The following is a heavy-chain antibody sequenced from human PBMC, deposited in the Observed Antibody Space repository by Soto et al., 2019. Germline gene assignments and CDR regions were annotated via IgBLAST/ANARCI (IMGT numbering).Heavy chain of an antibody. Sequence: QVQLVESGGGVVQPGRSLRLSCAASGFTFSSYAMHWVRQAPGKGLEWVAVISYDGSNKYYADSVKGRFTISRDNSKNTLYLQMNSLRAEDTAVYYCARDRYCSGGSCYLVYYYGMDVW. CDR2: ISYDGSNK. CDR1: GFTFSSYA. V-gene: IGHV3-30-3*01. D-gene: IGHD2-15*01. J-gene: IGHJ6*01. CDR3: ARDRYCSGGSCYLVYYYGMDV.